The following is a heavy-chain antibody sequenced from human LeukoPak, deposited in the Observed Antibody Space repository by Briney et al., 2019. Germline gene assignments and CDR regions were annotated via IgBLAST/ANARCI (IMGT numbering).Heavy chain of an antibody. CDR2: ISSSSVTI. Sequence: GGSLRLSCAASGFTFSTYSMNWVRQAPGKGLEWLSFISSSSVTIYYADSVKGRFTISRDNSKNTLYLQMNSLRAEDTAVYYCARSQLSWYRSADLAYWGQGTLVTVSS. V-gene: IGHV3-48*01. CDR3: ARSQLSWYRSADLAY. D-gene: IGHD6-13*01. J-gene: IGHJ4*02. CDR1: GFTFSTYS.